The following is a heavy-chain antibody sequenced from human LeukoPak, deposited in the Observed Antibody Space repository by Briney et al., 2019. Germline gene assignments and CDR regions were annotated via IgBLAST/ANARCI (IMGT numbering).Heavy chain of an antibody. CDR1: GGSISRSSYY. Sequence: SETLSLTRTVSGGSISRSSYYWGWIRQPPGKGLEWIGSIYYSGSTYYNPSLKSRVTISVDTSKNQFSLKLSSVTAADTAVYYCARHLKSTYYDFWSGFWPLDAFDIWGQGTTVTVPS. CDR2: IYYSGST. V-gene: IGHV4-39*01. CDR3: ARHLKSTYYDFWSGFWPLDAFDI. D-gene: IGHD3-3*01. J-gene: IGHJ3*02.